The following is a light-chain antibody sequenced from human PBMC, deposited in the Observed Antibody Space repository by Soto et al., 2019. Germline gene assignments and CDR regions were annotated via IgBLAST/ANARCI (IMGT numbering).Light chain of an antibody. J-gene: IGKJ5*01. CDR1: QSVSSSY. Sequence: EIVLTQSPGTLSLSPGERATLSCRASQSVSSSYLAWYQQKPGQAPRLLIYGASGRATGIHDRFSGSGSGTDFTLTISRLEPDDFAVYYCQQYGSSPPVTFGQGTRLEIK. V-gene: IGKV3-20*01. CDR2: GAS. CDR3: QQYGSSPPVT.